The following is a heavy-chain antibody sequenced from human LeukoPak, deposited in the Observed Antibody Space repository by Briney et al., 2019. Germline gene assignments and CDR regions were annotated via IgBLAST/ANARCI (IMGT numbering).Heavy chain of an antibody. V-gene: IGHV1-69*05. CDR3: ARNPTAAGKACYYYYMDV. CDR1: GGTFSSYA. J-gene: IGHJ6*03. Sequence: SVKVSCKASGGTFSSYAISWVRQAPGQGLEWMGGIIPIFGTANYAQKFQGRVTITTDESTSTAYMELSSLRSEDTAVYYCARNPTAAGKACYYYYMDVWGKGTTVTVSS. D-gene: IGHD6-13*01. CDR2: IIPIFGTA.